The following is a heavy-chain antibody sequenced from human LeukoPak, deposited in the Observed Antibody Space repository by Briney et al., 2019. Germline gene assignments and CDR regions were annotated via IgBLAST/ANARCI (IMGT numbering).Heavy chain of an antibody. CDR2: ISSSSSYI. J-gene: IGHJ4*02. CDR1: GFTFSSYS. D-gene: IGHD6-13*01. Sequence: GGSLRLSXAASGFTFSSYSMNWVRQAPGKGLEWVSSISSSSSYIYYADSVKGRFTISRDNAKNSLYLQMNSLRAEDTAVYYCARDAARVTTAGGPDYWGQGTLVTVSS. CDR3: ARDAARVTTAGGPDY. V-gene: IGHV3-21*01.